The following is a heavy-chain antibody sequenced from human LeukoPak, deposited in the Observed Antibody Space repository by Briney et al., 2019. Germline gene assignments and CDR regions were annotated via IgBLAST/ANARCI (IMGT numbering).Heavy chain of an antibody. J-gene: IGHJ4*02. V-gene: IGHV3-21*01. CDR2: ISSSSIYI. D-gene: IGHD3-22*01. CDR1: GFTVSSNY. CDR3: ARDRFFVGYYDSSGYPSDLDY. Sequence: GGSLRLSCAASGFTVSSNYMNWVRQAPGKGLEWVSSISSSSIYIYYADSVKGRFTISRDNAKNSLYLQMNSLRAEDTAVYYCARDRFFVGYYDSSGYPSDLDYWGQGTLVTVSS.